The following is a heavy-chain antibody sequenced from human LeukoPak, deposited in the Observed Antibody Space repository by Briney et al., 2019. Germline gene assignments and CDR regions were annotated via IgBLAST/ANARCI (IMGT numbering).Heavy chain of an antibody. V-gene: IGHV3-74*01. J-gene: IGHJ4*02. D-gene: IGHD5-24*01. CDR2: INSDGSWT. Sequence: GGSLRLSCAASGNYWMHWVRQAPGKGLVWVSHINSDGSWTSYADSVKGRFTISKDNAKNTVYLQMNSLRAKDTAVYYCARMSGDGHNFMSYWGQGTLVTVSS. CDR3: ARMSGDGHNFMSY. CDR1: GNYW.